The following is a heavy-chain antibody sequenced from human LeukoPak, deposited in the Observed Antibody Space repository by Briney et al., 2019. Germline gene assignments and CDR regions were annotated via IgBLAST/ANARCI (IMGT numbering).Heavy chain of an antibody. CDR3: ARDRGNYFDY. CDR1: GGSISRGGYH. J-gene: IGHJ4*02. D-gene: IGHD6-13*01. Sequence: SETLSLTCTASGGSISRGGYHWSWIRQQPGKGLEWIGYIYYSGSTYYNPSLKSRVTISVDTSKNQFSLKLSSVTAADTAVYYCARDRGNYFDYWGQGTLVTVSS. CDR2: IYYSGST. V-gene: IGHV4-31*03.